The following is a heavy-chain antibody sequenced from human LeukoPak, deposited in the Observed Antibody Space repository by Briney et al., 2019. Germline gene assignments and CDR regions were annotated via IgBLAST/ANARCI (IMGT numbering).Heavy chain of an antibody. D-gene: IGHD4-23*01. Sequence: PSETLSLTCTVSGGSVSSGSYYWSWVRQAPGKGLEWVSVIYSGGSTYYADSVKGRFTISRDNSKNTLYLQMNSLRAEDTAVYYCATYTVVTPLVDYWGQGTLVTVSS. CDR3: ATYTVVTPLVDY. CDR2: IYSGGST. V-gene: IGHV3-53*01. J-gene: IGHJ4*02. CDR1: GGSVSSGSYY.